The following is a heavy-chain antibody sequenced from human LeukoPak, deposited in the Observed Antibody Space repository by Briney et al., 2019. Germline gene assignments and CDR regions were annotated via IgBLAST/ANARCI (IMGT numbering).Heavy chain of an antibody. Sequence: AGGSLRLSCAASGFTFSIYAMHWVRQAPGKGLEWVAVISNDGSDKYYADSVKGRFTISRDNSKSTLYLQMNSLRTEDTAVYYCARRWYFDLWGRGTLVTVSS. V-gene: IGHV3-30*04. CDR1: GFTFSIYA. CDR3: ARRWYFDL. J-gene: IGHJ2*01. CDR2: ISNDGSDK.